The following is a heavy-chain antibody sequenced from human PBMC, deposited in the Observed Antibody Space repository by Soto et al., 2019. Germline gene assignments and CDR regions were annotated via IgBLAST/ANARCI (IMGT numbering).Heavy chain of an antibody. J-gene: IGHJ3*02. Sequence: KQSQTLSLTCAISGDSVSSNSAAWNWIRQSPSRGLEWLGRTYYRSKWYNDYAVSVKSRITINPDTSKNQFSLQLNSVTPEDTAVYYCASEGVYYGSGVDAFDIWGQGTMVTVS. CDR3: ASEGVYYGSGVDAFDI. CDR2: TYYRSKWYN. CDR1: GDSVSSNSAA. V-gene: IGHV6-1*01. D-gene: IGHD3-10*01.